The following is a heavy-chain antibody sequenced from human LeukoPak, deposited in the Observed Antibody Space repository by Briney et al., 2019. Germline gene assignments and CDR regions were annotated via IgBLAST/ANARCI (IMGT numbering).Heavy chain of an antibody. CDR2: IDRPAKSYAT. J-gene: IGHJ5*02. Sequence: GGSLRLSCTASGFTFSSYGMHWVRQASGKGLEWVGLIDRPAKSYATAYGASVGGRFTISRDDSKNTAYLQMDSLKTEDTALYYCTRDRGTYNWLDPWGQGTLVTVSS. V-gene: IGHV3-73*01. D-gene: IGHD1-26*01. CDR3: TRDRGTYNWLDP. CDR1: GFTFSSYG.